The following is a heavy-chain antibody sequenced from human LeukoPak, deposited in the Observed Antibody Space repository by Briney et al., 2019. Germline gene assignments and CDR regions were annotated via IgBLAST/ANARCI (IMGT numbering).Heavy chain of an antibody. Sequence: PSETLSLTCTVSGGSISSSSYYWGWIRQPPGKGLEWIGSIYYSGSTYYNPSLKSRVTISVDTSKNQFSLKLSSVTAADTAVYYCARVLIAQRGAARTRADYYYYMDVWGKGTTVTVSS. V-gene: IGHV4-39*07. CDR2: IYYSGST. J-gene: IGHJ6*03. D-gene: IGHD6-6*01. CDR3: ARVLIAQRGAARTRADYYYYMDV. CDR1: GGSISSSSYY.